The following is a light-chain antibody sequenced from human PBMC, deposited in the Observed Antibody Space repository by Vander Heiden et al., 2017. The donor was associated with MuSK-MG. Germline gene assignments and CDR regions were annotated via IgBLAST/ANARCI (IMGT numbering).Light chain of an antibody. CDR1: QGISSA. CDR2: DAT. V-gene: IGKV1-13*02. CDR3: QHVNSSAWT. J-gene: IGKJ1*01. Sequence: AIQLTPSPSFLTASVGDRVTLTCRASQGISSALAWYQQKPGKAPKLLNYDATSVERVVPSRFSGSGSRTDFTLTISSLQPEVFATYCCQHVNSSAWTFGQGTKVXIK.